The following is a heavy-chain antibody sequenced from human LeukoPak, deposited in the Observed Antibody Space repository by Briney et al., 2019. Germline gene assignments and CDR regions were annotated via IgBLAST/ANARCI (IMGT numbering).Heavy chain of an antibody. CDR2: ISHSGST. CDR1: GGSFSGYY. Sequence: SETLSLTCAVYGGSFSGYYWSWIRQPPGKGLEWIGEISHSGSTNYNPSLKSRVTISVDTSKNQFSLKLSSVTAADTAVYYCAREGLGYYDFWSGYYSYYYYMDVWGKGTTVTVSS. D-gene: IGHD3-3*01. CDR3: AREGLGYYDFWSGYYSYYYYMDV. J-gene: IGHJ6*03. V-gene: IGHV4-34*01.